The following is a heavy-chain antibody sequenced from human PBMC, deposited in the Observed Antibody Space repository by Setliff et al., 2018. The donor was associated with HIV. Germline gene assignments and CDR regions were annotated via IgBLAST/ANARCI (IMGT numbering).Heavy chain of an antibody. Sequence: KPSETLSLTCTVSGSSVSSASYWGWIRQPPGKGLEWIGTIFHRGTMFHSGSTKYNPSLKSRVTMSLDTSKNQFSLNLDSVTAADTAVFYCARHRDGGTYPLDYWGQGTLVTVSS. CDR2: IFHRGTMFHSGST. D-gene: IGHD1-26*01. V-gene: IGHV4-61*01. CDR3: ARHRDGGTYPLDY. J-gene: IGHJ4*02. CDR1: GSSVSSASY.